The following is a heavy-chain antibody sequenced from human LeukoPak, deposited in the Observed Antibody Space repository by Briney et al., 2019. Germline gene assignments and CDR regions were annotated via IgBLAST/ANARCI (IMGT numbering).Heavy chain of an antibody. J-gene: IGHJ4*02. D-gene: IGHD6-19*01. CDR2: ISGSGHNT. V-gene: IGHV3-23*01. Sequence: PGGSLRLSCAASGFTFRNYVIHWVRQAPGKGLEWVSTISGSGHNTYYADSVKGRFTISRDNSKNTLYLQMNSLRAEDTAVYYCAKATAVAGYFFDYWGQGTLVTVSS. CDR1: GFTFRNYV. CDR3: AKATAVAGYFFDY.